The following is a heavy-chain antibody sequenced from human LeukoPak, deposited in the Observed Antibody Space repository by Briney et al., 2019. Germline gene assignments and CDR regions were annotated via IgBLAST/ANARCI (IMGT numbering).Heavy chain of an antibody. Sequence: PGRSLRLSCAASGFTFSSYAMHWVRQAPGKGLEWVAVISNDGSNKYYADSVKGRFTISRDNSKSTLYLQMNSLRPDDTAVYYCARDPVSIALQINSDYWGQGTLVTVSS. CDR1: GFTFSSYA. CDR2: ISNDGSNK. J-gene: IGHJ4*02. V-gene: IGHV3-30-3*01. D-gene: IGHD1-1*01. CDR3: ARDPVSIALQINSDY.